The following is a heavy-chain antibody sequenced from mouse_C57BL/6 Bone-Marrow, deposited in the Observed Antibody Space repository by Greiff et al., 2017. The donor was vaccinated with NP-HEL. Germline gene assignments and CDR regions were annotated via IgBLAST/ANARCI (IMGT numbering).Heavy chain of an antibody. Sequence: VQLVESGPGLVQPSQSLSITCTVSGFSLTSYGVPWVRQSPGKGLEWLGVIWSGGSTDYNAAFISRLSISKDNSKSQVFFKMNSLQADDTAIYYCARNGGYYLYYFDYWGQGTTLTVSS. J-gene: IGHJ2*01. CDR1: GFSLTSYG. D-gene: IGHD2-3*01. CDR3: ARNGGYYLYYFDY. CDR2: IWSGGST. V-gene: IGHV2-2*01.